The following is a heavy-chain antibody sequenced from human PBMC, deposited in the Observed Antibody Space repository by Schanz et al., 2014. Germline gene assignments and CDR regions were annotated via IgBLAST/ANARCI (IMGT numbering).Heavy chain of an antibody. Sequence: VQLVESGGGVVQPGRSLRLSCAASGFTFSSYGMHWVRQAPGKGLEWVSYISGTTTYTNYADSVKGRFTISRDNAKNTLYLQMNSLRAEDTAEYYCARDSRPNYDFLTAYYSIDYWGQGTLVTVSS. CDR1: GFTFSSYG. CDR2: ISGTTTYT. J-gene: IGHJ4*02. D-gene: IGHD3-9*01. CDR3: ARDSRPNYDFLTAYYSIDY. V-gene: IGHV3-21*05.